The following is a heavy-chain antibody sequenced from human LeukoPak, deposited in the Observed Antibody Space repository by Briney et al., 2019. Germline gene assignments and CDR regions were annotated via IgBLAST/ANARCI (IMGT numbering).Heavy chain of an antibody. CDR2: IYYSGST. CDR3: ARGPGSGRYGMDV. Sequence: PSETLSLTCAVYGRSFSGYYWSWIRQPPGKGLEWIGYIYYSGSTYYNPSLKSRVTISVDTSKNQFSLKLSSVTAADTAVYYCARGPGSGRYGMDVWGQGTTVTVSS. V-gene: IGHV4-30-4*08. J-gene: IGHJ6*02. D-gene: IGHD3-10*01. CDR1: GRSFSGYY.